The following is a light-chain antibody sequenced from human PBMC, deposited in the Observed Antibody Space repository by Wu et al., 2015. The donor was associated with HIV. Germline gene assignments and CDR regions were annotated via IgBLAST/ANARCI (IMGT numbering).Light chain of an antibody. Sequence: DIQMTQSPSSLSASVGDSVTITCRASQGISNHLAWYQQKPGKIPKLLIFGASTLKSGVPSRFSGSGSGTDFTLTITSLQPEDVATYYCQKXDSRPRTFGGGTKVEIK. CDR3: QKXDSRPRT. J-gene: IGKJ4*01. V-gene: IGKV1-27*01. CDR2: GAS. CDR1: QGISNH.